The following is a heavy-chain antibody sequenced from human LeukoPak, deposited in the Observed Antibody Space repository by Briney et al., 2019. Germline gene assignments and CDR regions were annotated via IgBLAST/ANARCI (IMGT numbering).Heavy chain of an antibody. D-gene: IGHD2-8*01. Sequence: SETLSLTCAVSDGSFSSGGSSWSWVRQPVGKGLEWIGYIYHSGSTYYNPSLKSRVTLSVDSSKDQISLKLRSVTAADTAVYYCARNGPPYYFDYWAQGTLVTVSS. CDR1: DGSFSSGGSS. CDR3: ARNGPPYYFDY. J-gene: IGHJ4*02. V-gene: IGHV4-30-2*01. CDR2: IYHSGST.